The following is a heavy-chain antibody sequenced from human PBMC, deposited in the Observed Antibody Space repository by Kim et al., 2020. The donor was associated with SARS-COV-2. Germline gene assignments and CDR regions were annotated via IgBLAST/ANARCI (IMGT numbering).Heavy chain of an antibody. Sequence: GGSLRLSCAASGFTFDDYTMHWVRQAPGKGLEWVSLITWDGGTTYYADSVKGRFTFSRDNSKNSLYLQMNSLRAEDTAFYYCAKEKNYGRSFYFDYWGQGTLVTVSS. J-gene: IGHJ4*02. CDR3: AKEKNYGRSFYFDY. CDR2: ITWDGGTT. D-gene: IGHD3-16*01. CDR1: GFTFDDYT. V-gene: IGHV3-43*01.